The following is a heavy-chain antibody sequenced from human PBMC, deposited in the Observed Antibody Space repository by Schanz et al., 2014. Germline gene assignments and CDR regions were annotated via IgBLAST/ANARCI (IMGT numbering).Heavy chain of an antibody. D-gene: IGHD4-17*01. J-gene: IGHJ3*01. CDR2: IKSKVDGGTT. V-gene: IGHV3-15*01. Sequence: VQLVESGGGVVQPGRSLRLSCAASEFSFSSFGMNWVRQAPGKGLEWVGRIKSKVDGGTTDNAAPVQGRFTISRDDSKNTLHLQMNSLKTEDTAVYYCSTDLTAVDYDAIGLWGQGTMVTVSS. CDR3: STDLTAVDYDAIGL. CDR1: EFSFSSFG.